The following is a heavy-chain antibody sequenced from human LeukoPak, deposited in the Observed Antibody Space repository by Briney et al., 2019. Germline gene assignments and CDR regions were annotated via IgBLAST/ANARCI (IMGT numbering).Heavy chain of an antibody. J-gene: IGHJ3*02. V-gene: IGHV3-66*02. Sequence: KAGGSLRLSCAASGFTVSSNYMSWVRQAPGKGLEWVSVIYSGGSTYYADSVKGRFTISRDNSKNTLYLQMNSLRAEDTAVYYCARDPPYDCWSAQGAFDILGQGTMVTVPS. CDR1: GFTVSSNY. D-gene: IGHD3-3*01. CDR2: IYSGGST. CDR3: ARDPPYDCWSAQGAFDI.